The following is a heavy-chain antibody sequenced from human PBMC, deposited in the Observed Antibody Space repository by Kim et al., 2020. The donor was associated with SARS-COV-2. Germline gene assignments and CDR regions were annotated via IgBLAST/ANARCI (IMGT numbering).Heavy chain of an antibody. D-gene: IGHD6-6*01. J-gene: IGHJ4*02. CDR1: GGTFSSYA. Sequence: SVKVSCKASGGTFSSYAISWVRQAPGQGLEWMGGIIPIFGTANYAQKFQGRVTITADESTSTAYMELSSLRSEDTAVYYCARTGLGRVHYFDYWGQGTLVTVSS. V-gene: IGHV1-69*13. CDR2: IIPIFGTA. CDR3: ARTGLGRVHYFDY.